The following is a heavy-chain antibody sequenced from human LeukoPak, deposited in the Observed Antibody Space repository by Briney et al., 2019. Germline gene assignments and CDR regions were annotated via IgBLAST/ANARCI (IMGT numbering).Heavy chain of an antibody. D-gene: IGHD3-3*01. CDR1: GFTFSSYA. J-gene: IGHJ6*02. V-gene: IGHV3-23*01. CDR3: ARDRVTIFGVVDSMDV. CDR2: ISGSGGST. Sequence: GGSLRLSCAASGFTFSSYAMSWVRQAPGKGLEWVSAISGSGGSTYYADSVKGRFTISRDNFKNTLYLQMNSLRAEDTAVYYCARDRVTIFGVVDSMDVWGQGTTVTVSS.